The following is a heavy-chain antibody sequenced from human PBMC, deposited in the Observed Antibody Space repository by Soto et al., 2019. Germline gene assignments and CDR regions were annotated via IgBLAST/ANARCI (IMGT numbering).Heavy chain of an antibody. CDR3: AKDLMGAARRAPTFDY. D-gene: IGHD6-6*01. J-gene: IGHJ4*02. CDR2: ISGSGGST. V-gene: IGHV3-23*01. Sequence: GGSLRLSCAASGFTFSSYAMSWVRQAPGKGLEWVSAISGSGGSTCYADSVKGRFTISRDNSKNTLYLQMNSLRAEDTAVYYCAKDLMGAARRAPTFDYWGQGTLVTVSS. CDR1: GFTFSSYA.